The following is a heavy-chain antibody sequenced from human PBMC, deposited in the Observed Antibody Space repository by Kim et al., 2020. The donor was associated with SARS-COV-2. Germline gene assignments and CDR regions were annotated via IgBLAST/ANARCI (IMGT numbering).Heavy chain of an antibody. V-gene: IGHV3-21*01. CDR2: ISSSSSYI. CDR1: GFTFSSYS. Sequence: GGSLRLSCAASGFTFSSYSMNWVRQAPGKGLEWVSSISSSSSYIYYADSVKGRFTISRDNAKNSLYLQMNSLGAEDTAVYYCARDMSSSWYWGEFDYWGQGTLVTVSS. J-gene: IGHJ4*02. D-gene: IGHD6-13*01. CDR3: ARDMSSSWYWGEFDY.